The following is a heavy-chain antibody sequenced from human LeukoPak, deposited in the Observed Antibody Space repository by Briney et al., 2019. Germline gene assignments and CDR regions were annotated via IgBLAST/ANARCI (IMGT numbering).Heavy chain of an antibody. J-gene: IGHJ5*02. CDR2: IHYSGSI. CDR3: ARSGTATTGWTNWFAP. D-gene: IGHD1-1*01. CDR1: GGSVSSGGYY. V-gene: IGHV4-61*08. Sequence: SSETLSLTCTVSGGSVSSGGYYWNWIRQPPGMGLEWIGFIHYSGSINYNPSLESRVIISKDTSKNQFSLELSPLTAADTAVYYCARSGTATTGWTNWFAPWGQGIVVTVSS.